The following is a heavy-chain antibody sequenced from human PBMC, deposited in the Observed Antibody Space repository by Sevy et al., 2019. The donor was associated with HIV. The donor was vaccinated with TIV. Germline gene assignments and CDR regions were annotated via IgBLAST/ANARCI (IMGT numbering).Heavy chain of an antibody. V-gene: IGHV3-48*02. CDR3: ARDSGYSFDY. D-gene: IGHD5-18*01. J-gene: IGHJ4*02. Sequence: GGSLRLTCAASGFSFSSYSMNWVRQAPGKGLEWVSYISRSSSNMYYADSVKGRITISRDNAKNSLYLQMNSLRDEDTAVYYCARDSGYSFDYWVQGTLVTVSS. CDR1: GFSFSSYS. CDR2: ISRSSSNM.